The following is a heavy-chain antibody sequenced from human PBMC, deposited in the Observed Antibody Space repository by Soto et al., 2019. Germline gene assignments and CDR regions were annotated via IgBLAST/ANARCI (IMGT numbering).Heavy chain of an antibody. V-gene: IGHV3-23*01. D-gene: IGHD6-6*01. CDR1: GFTFSSYA. CDR2: ISGSGGST. J-gene: IGHJ6*02. CDR3: AKGGLNIAAPYGYYYYGMDV. Sequence: GGSLRLSCAASGFTFSSYAMSWVRQAPGKGLERVSAISGSGGSTYYADSVKGRFTISRDNSKNTLYLQMNSLRAEDTAVYYCAKGGLNIAAPYGYYYYGMDVWGQGTTVTVSS.